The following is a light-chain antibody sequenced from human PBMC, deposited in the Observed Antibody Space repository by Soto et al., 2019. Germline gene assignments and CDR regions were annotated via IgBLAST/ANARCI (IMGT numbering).Light chain of an antibody. J-gene: IGLJ2*01. Sequence: QAVVTQEPSMTVSPGGTVTLTCGSSTGGVTSGHWPYWFQQKAGQAPRTLIYDATNKHSWTPARFSGFLLGGKAALTLSGAQPEDEAEYYCSLSFGGTVVFGGGTKLTVL. CDR2: DAT. CDR1: TGGVTSGHW. V-gene: IGLV7-46*01. CDR3: SLSFGGTVV.